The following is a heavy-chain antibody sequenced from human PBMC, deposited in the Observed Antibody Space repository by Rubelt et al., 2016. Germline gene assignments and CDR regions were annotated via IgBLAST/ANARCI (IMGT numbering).Heavy chain of an antibody. Sequence: GPGLVRPSETLSLTCTVSGGSISSYYWSWIRQPPGKGLEWIGYIYNTGSTNYNPSLKSRVTISVDTSKNELSLKLSSVTAADTAVYYCARGMYSSSWFAIWGQGTMVTVSS. CDR2: IYNTGST. CDR3: ARGMYSSSWFAI. D-gene: IGHD6-13*01. CDR1: GGSISSYY. V-gene: IGHV4-59*12. J-gene: IGHJ3*02.